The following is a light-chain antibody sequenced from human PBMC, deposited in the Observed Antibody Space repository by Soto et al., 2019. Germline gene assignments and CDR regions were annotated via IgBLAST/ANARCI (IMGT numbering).Light chain of an antibody. V-gene: IGKV3-20*01. Sequence: EIVFTQSPGTLSLSPGARATLSCRASQSVSNNYLAWYQQKPGQAPRLLIYGASNRATGIPDRFSGSGSGTDFTLTISRLEPEDVAVYYCQQYGSSGTFGQGTKVDIK. CDR2: GAS. J-gene: IGKJ1*01. CDR3: QQYGSSGT. CDR1: QSVSNNY.